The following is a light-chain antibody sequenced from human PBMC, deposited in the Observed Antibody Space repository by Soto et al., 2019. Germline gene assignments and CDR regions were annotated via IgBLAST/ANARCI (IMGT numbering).Light chain of an antibody. CDR2: GAS. J-gene: IGKJ5*01. V-gene: IGKV3-20*01. CDR3: QQYGTSPIT. CDR1: QSVSSSS. Sequence: EIVLTQSPGTLSLSPGERVTLSCRASQSVSSSSLAWYQQKPGQAPRLLIYGASSRATGIPDRFSGSGSGTDFTLTISRLEPEDFAVFYCQQYGTSPITFGQGTRLEIK.